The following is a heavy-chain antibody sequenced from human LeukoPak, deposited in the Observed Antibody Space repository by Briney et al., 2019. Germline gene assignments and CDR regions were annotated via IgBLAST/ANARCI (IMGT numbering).Heavy chain of an antibody. J-gene: IGHJ4*02. Sequence: PGGSLRLSCAASGFTFSSYGMSWVRQAPGKGLEWVSAISGSGGSTYYADSVKGWFTISRDNSKNTLYLQMNSLRAEDTAVYYCTKERRRDDILTGSFSDWGQGILVTVSS. D-gene: IGHD3-9*01. CDR1: GFTFSSYG. CDR3: TKERRRDDILTGSFSD. V-gene: IGHV3-23*01. CDR2: ISGSGGST.